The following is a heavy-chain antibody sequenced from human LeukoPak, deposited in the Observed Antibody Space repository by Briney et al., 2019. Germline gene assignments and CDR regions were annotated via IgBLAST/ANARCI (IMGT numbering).Heavy chain of an antibody. CDR1: GFTYSSYA. D-gene: IGHD2-2*01. CDR3: AKDHLPTAIRTGIDY. Sequence: GGSLRLSCAASGFTYSSYAMTWVRQAPGKGLEWVSAISASDSSTYYADSVKGRFTISRDNSKNTLYLQMNSLKAEDTAVYYCAKDHLPTAIRTGIDYWGQGTLVTVSS. CDR2: ISASDSST. V-gene: IGHV3-23*01. J-gene: IGHJ4*02.